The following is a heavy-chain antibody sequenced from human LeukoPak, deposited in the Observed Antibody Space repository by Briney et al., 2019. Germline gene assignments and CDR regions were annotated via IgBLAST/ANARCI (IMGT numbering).Heavy chain of an antibody. CDR2: IKQDGHEE. CDR1: GFTLSSYW. Sequence: GGSLRLSCAASGFTLSSYWMSWVRQAPGKGLEWVANIKQDGHEEYYVDSVKGRFTISRDNAKNSLYLQMNSLRVEDTAVYYCARDPPTKSYGSGTYDYWGQGTLVTVSS. V-gene: IGHV3-7*01. J-gene: IGHJ4*02. CDR3: ARDPPTKSYGSGTYDY. D-gene: IGHD3-10*01.